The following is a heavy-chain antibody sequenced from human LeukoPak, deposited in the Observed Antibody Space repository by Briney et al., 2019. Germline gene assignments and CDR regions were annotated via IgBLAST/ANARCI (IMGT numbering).Heavy chain of an antibody. CDR3: AKDKVPDSRWEIDF. V-gene: IGHV3-23*01. J-gene: IGHJ4*02. D-gene: IGHD1-26*01. CDR1: GFTFSIYA. CDR2: IIGSAEST. Sequence: GGSLGLSCAASGFTFSIYAMNWVRQAPGKGLEWVSGIIGSAESTYYADSVKGRFTISRDNSRNILCLQMNSLRAEDTAVYYCAKDKVPDSRWEIDFWGQGTLVTVSS.